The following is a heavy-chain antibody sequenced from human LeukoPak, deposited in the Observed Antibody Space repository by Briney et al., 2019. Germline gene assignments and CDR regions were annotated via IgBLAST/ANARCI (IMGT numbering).Heavy chain of an antibody. CDR2: VNPKSGGT. V-gene: IGHV1-2*02. J-gene: IGHJ6*02. Sequence: ASVKVSCKASGYTFSDYYMHWVRQAPGQGLEWMGWVNPKSGGTNYARSFQGRISLTTDTTISTAYLDLSRLTSDDTAVYYCATLPPGLARLLNPNYRRMDAWGQGTTVTVSS. CDR1: GYTFSDYY. CDR3: ATLPPGLARLLNPNYRRMDA. D-gene: IGHD6-6*01.